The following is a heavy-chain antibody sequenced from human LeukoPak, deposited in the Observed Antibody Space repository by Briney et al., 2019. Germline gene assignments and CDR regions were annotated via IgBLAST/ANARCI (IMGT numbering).Heavy chain of an antibody. CDR1: GYTFTSYY. V-gene: IGHV1-46*01. Sequence: ASVKVSCKASGYTFTSYYMHWLRQAPGQGPEWMGIINPRGGSTDYAQKFQGRDTMTSDTSTSTVYMELKSLRSEDTAVYFCARVGATGATADNWGQGTLVTVSS. J-gene: IGHJ4*02. CDR3: ARVGATGATADN. CDR2: INPRGGST. D-gene: IGHD2-21*02.